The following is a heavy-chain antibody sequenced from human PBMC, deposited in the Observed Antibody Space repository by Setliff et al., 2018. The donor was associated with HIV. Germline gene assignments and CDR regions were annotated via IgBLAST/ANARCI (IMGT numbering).Heavy chain of an antibody. CDR3: VTVVQDDLGVVLFDY. J-gene: IGHJ4*02. Sequence: KTSETLSLTCTVSGGPISSYYWSWIRQPAGEGLEWIGHIFTSGSTNYNPSLKSRVSISLDTSKNQFSLKLSSVTAADTAIYYCVTVVQDDLGVVLFDYWGQGTLVTVSS. CDR2: IFTSGST. CDR1: GGPISSYY. D-gene: IGHD3-3*01. V-gene: IGHV4-4*07.